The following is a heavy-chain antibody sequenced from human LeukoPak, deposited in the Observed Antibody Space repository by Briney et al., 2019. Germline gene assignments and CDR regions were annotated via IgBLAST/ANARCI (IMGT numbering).Heavy chain of an antibody. D-gene: IGHD1-26*01. CDR1: GFTFSSYS. CDR3: ARVGIVGTFDY. Sequence: GGSLRLSCAASGFTFSSYSMNWVRQAPGKGLEWVSYISSSSSTIYYADSVKGRFTISRDNAKNSLYLQMNSLRAEDTAVYYCARVGIVGTFDYWGQGTLVTVSS. CDR2: ISSSSSTI. J-gene: IGHJ4*02. V-gene: IGHV3-48*01.